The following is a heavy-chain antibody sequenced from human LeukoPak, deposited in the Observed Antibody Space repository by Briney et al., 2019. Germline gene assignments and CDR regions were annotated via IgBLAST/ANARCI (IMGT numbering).Heavy chain of an antibody. Sequence: GGSLRLSCAASGITYKNYAMSWVRQAPGKGPEWVAGISGNGASTYYADSAKGRFTISRINAADKLYLQMNSLRVDDTAVYYCAKDAGLTGTTWFDSWGQGTLVTVSS. J-gene: IGHJ5*01. CDR3: AKDAGLTGTTWFDS. CDR1: GITYKNYA. V-gene: IGHV3-23*01. CDR2: ISGNGAST. D-gene: IGHD1-20*01.